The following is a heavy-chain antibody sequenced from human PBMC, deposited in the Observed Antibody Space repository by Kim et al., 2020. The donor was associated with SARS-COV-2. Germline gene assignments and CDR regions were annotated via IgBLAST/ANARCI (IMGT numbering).Heavy chain of an antibody. CDR1: GFTFSSYG. CDR2: IWYDGSNK. V-gene: IGHV3-33*01. D-gene: IGHD3-9*01. CDR3: ARDYDILTGYYFDY. J-gene: IGHJ4*02. Sequence: GGSLRLSCAASGFTFSSYGMHWVRQAPGKGLEWVAVIWYDGSNKYYADSVKGRFTISRDNSKNTLYLQMNSLRAEDTAVYYCARDYDILTGYYFDYWGQGTQVTVSS.